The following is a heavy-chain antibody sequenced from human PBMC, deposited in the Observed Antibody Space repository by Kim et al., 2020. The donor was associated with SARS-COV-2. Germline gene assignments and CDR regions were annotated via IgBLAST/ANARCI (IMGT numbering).Heavy chain of an antibody. Sequence: GGSLRLSCAASGFTFSSYGMHWVRQAPGKGLEWVAVISYDGSNKYYADSVKGRFTISRDNSKNTLYLQMNSLRAEDTAVYYCAKGGGVADYWGQGTLVTVSS. CDR2: ISYDGSNK. V-gene: IGHV3-30*18. CDR3: AKGGGVADY. D-gene: IGHD2-15*01. J-gene: IGHJ4*02. CDR1: GFTFSSYG.